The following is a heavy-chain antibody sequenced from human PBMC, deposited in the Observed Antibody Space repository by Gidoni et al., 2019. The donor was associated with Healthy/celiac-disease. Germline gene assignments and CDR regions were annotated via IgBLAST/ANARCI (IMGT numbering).Heavy chain of an antibody. CDR2: ISSSSSYI. J-gene: IGHJ4*02. Sequence: EVQLVESGGGLVKPGGSLRLSCAASGFTFSSYSMNWVRQAPGKGLEWVSSISSSSSYIYYADSVKGRFTISRDNAKNSLYLQMNSLRAEDTAVYYCARGQPGTSSNYFDYWGQGTLVTVSS. D-gene: IGHD2-2*01. V-gene: IGHV3-21*01. CDR3: ARGQPGTSSNYFDY. CDR1: GFTFSSYS.